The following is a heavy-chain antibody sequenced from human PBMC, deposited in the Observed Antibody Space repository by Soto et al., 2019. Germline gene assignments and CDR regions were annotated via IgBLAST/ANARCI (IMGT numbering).Heavy chain of an antibody. V-gene: IGHV1-3*01. Sequence: ASVKVSCKASGYTFTSYAMHWVRQAPGQRLEWMGWINAGNGNTKYSQKFQGRVTITRDTSASTAYMELSSLRSEDTAVYYCASAEMATISLDYWGQGTLVTVSS. CDR3: ASAEMATISLDY. CDR2: INAGNGNT. D-gene: IGHD5-12*01. CDR1: GYTFTSYA. J-gene: IGHJ4*02.